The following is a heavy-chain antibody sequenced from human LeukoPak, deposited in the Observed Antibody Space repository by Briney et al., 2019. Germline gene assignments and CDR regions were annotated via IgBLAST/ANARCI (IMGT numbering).Heavy chain of an antibody. CDR1: DGSISSSTYS. V-gene: IGHV4-39*07. CDR3: ARINAFQRGSQSEFFDY. Sequence: KSSETLSLTCSVSDGSISSSTYSWAWIRQAPGRGLEWIGYIYHSGSTYYNPSLKSRVTISVDRSKNQFSLRLSSVTAADTAVYYCARINAFQRGSQSEFFDYWGQGTLVTVSS. CDR2: IYHSGST. D-gene: IGHD1-14*01. J-gene: IGHJ4*02.